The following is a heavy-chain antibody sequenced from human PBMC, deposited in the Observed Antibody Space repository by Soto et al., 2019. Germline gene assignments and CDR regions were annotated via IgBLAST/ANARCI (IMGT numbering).Heavy chain of an antibody. D-gene: IGHD3-10*02. V-gene: IGHV4-34*01. Sequence: QVQLHQLGTGLLKPSETLSLTCSVSGESFSGHFWTWIRQPPGKGLEWIGEIDYSGATHYNASVKSRVSMSVDTTKKQVSLMVTSVTAADTAVYYCARGGITPSMFFFDYWGQGTLVIVSS. CDR2: IDYSGAT. CDR3: ARGGITPSMFFFDY. CDR1: GESFSGHF. J-gene: IGHJ4*02.